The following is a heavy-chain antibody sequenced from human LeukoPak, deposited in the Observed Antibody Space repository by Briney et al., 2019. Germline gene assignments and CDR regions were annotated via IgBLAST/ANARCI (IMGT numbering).Heavy chain of an antibody. CDR1: GYTFTSYY. V-gene: IGHV1-46*01. Sequence: AASVKVSCKASGYTFTSYYMHWVRQAPGQGLEWMGIINPSGGSTSYAQKFQGRVTMTRDTSTSTVYMELSGLRSEDTAVYYCARDREAGWRVPPVRLGELSVLDYWGQGTLVTVSS. J-gene: IGHJ4*02. CDR2: INPSGGST. CDR3: ARDREAGWRVPPVRLGELSVLDY. D-gene: IGHD3-16*02.